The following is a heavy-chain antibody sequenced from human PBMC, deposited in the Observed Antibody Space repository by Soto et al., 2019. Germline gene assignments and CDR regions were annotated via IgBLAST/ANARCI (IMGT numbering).Heavy chain of an antibody. V-gene: IGHV1-2*02. D-gene: IGHD3-16*01. CDR3: ARGGREVPRIPYDT. CDR2: INPNVGGT. CDR1: GYTFSDYY. J-gene: IGHJ5*02. Sequence: QVQLVQSGAEVKKPGASVYVSCKASGYTFSDYYVHWVRQAPGQGLEWMGWINPNVGGTNYARKFQGRVTMTRDTFISTVYMKLTMLSPDDTAIYYCARGGREVPRIPYDTWGQGTRVTVSS.